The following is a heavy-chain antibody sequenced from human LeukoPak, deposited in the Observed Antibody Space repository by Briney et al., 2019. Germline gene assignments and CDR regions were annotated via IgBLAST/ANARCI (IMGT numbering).Heavy chain of an antibody. CDR1: GFTFSSYW. D-gene: IGHD5/OR15-5a*01. Sequence: PGGSLRLSCAASGFTFSSYWMTWVRQAPGKGLECMANIKRDGSEKHYVDSVKGRFTISRDNAKNSLYLQMNSLRAEDTAVYFCARDSNPNDGQVFYDAFDIWGQGTMVTVSS. V-gene: IGHV3-7*01. CDR3: ARDSNPNDGQVFYDAFDI. J-gene: IGHJ3*02. CDR2: IKRDGSEK.